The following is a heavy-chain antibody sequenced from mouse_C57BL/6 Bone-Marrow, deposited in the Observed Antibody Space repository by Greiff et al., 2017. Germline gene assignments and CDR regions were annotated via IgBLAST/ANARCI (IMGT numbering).Heavy chain of an antibody. CDR2: IYPRSGNT. D-gene: IGHD1-1*01. J-gene: IGHJ2*01. Sequence: VQLQESGAELARPGASVKLSCKASGYTFTSYGISWVKQRTGQGLEWIGEIYPRSGNTYYNEKFKGKATLTADKSSSTAYMELRSLTSEDSAVYFCAREVVFITTVVANDYWGQGTTLTVSS. V-gene: IGHV1-81*01. CDR3: AREVVFITTVVANDY. CDR1: GYTFTSYG.